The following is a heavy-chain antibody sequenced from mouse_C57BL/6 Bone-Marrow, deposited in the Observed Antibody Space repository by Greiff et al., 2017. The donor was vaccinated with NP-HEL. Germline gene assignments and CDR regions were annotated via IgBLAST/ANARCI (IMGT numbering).Heavy chain of an antibody. CDR1: GYTFTNYW. CDR3: ARKDGSSYWYFDV. V-gene: IGHV1-63*01. D-gene: IGHD1-1*01. Sequence: VQLQQSGAELVRPGTSVKMSCTASGYTFTNYWIGWAKQRPGHGLEWIGDIYPGGGYTNYNEKFKGKSTLTADKTSSTAYMQFSSLTSEDAAIYYGARKDGSSYWYFDVWGTGTTVTVSS. J-gene: IGHJ1*03. CDR2: IYPGGGYT.